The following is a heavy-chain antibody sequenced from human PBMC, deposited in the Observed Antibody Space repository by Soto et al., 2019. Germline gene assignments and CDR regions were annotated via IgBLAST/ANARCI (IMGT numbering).Heavy chain of an antibody. CDR1: GGSFSGYY. V-gene: IGHV4-34*01. D-gene: IGHD2-2*01. J-gene: IGHJ5*02. CDR3: ARGGGGSSTSCSNNWFDP. CDR2: INHSGST. Sequence: SETLSLTCAVYGGSFSGYYWSWIRQPPGKGLEWIGEINHSGSTNYNPSLKSRVTISVDTSKNQFSLKLSSVTAADTAVYYCARGGGGSSTSCSNNWFDPWGKGTLVTVSS.